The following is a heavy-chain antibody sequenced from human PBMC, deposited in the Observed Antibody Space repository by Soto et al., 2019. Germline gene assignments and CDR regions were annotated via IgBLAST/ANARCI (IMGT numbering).Heavy chain of an antibody. J-gene: IGHJ4*02. CDR1: GLPFSSHA. V-gene: IGHV3-23*01. Sequence: EVQLLESGGGLVQPGGSLRLSCAASGLPFSSHAMSWVRQAPGKGLEWVSSISISGGNTYYADSVRGRFTISRDNSKNTLYLHMNRMTAADTAIYSCANEIRPNEYWGQGTLVNVSS. CDR3: ANEIRPNEY. CDR2: ISISGGNT. D-gene: IGHD4-17*01.